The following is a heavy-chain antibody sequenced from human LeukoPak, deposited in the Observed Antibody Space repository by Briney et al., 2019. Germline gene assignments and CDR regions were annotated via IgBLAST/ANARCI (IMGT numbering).Heavy chain of an antibody. CDR2: ISYDGSNK. CDR3: ERPGVQTMGDSSGLRGFDP. D-gene: IGHD6-25*01. V-gene: IGHV3-30-3*01. Sequence: GGSLRLSCAASGFTFSSYAMHWVRQAPGKGLEWVAVISYDGSNKYYADSVKGRFTISRDNSKNTLYLQMNSLRAEDTAVYYCERPGVQTMGDSSGLRGFDPWRQLTPVTVAS. J-gene: IGHJ5*02. CDR1: GFTFSSYA.